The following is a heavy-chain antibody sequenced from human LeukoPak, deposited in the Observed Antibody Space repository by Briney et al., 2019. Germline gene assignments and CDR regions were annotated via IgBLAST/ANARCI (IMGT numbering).Heavy chain of an antibody. CDR1: GFTFSSYL. J-gene: IGHJ4*02. Sequence: PGGSLRLSCAASGFTFSSYLMSWVRQAPGKGLEWVANIKHGASEKYYVDSVEGRFTISRDDAKNSLYLEMNSLRVEDTAVYYCARGYGSGSYTPTKNWGQGVLVTVSS. D-gene: IGHD3-10*01. V-gene: IGHV3-7*04. CDR3: ARGYGSGSYTPTKN. CDR2: IKHGASEK.